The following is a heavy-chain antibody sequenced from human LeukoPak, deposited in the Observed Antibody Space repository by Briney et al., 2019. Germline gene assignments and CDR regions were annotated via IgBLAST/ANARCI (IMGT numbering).Heavy chain of an antibody. CDR3: ARLRIATAGGGY. J-gene: IGHJ4*02. Sequence: SETLSLTCTVSGGSISSSSHYWGWIRQPPGKGLEWIGSIYYSGSTYHNPSLKSRVTISVDTSKNQFSLKLSSVIAADTAVYYCARLRIATAGGGYWGQGTLVTVSS. V-gene: IGHV4-39*01. CDR1: GGSISSSSHY. D-gene: IGHD6-13*01. CDR2: IYYSGST.